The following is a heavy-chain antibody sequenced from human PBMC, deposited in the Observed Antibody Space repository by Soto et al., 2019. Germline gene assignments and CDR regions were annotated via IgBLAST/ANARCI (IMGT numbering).Heavy chain of an antibody. D-gene: IGHD4-4*01. CDR3: ARDGDGRMTTNPYYYNGMDV. V-gene: IGHV4-59*01. CDR1: GGAFIGYD. J-gene: IGHJ6*02. Sequence: PSETLSLTXAVSGGAFIGYDWSWIRQSPGKGLEWIGYVFYTGRANYNASLKSRVSISLDTSNYQFSLKLSSVTAADTAVYYCARDGDGRMTTNPYYYNGMDVWGPGTTVTVSS. CDR2: VFYTGRA.